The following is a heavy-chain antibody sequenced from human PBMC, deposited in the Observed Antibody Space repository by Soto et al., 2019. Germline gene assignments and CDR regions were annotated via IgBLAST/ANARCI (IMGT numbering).Heavy chain of an antibody. CDR3: ARDLGYYDSSGYFDY. CDR1: GFTFSDYY. D-gene: IGHD3-22*01. Sequence: GGSLRLSCSASGFTFSDYYMSWIRQAPGKGLEWISYIDSGGSIIYYADSVKGRFTISRDNAKNSLYLQMNSLRAEDTAVYYCARDLGYYDSSGYFDYWGQGTLVTVSS. CDR2: IDSGGSII. V-gene: IGHV3-11*01. J-gene: IGHJ4*02.